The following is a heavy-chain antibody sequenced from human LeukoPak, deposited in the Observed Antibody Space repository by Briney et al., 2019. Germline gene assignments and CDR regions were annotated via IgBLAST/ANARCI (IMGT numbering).Heavy chain of an antibody. Sequence: PGGSLRLSCGASGFTFSSYAMHWVRQAPGKGLEWVAVLSYGGSKKYYGDSVKGRFTISRDNSKNTVYLQMNSLRAEDTAVYYCAKGDNYYDSSGYYLSKALFDYWGQGTLVTVSS. V-gene: IGHV3-30*18. J-gene: IGHJ4*02. CDR2: LSYGGSKK. CDR3: AKGDNYYDSSGYYLSKALFDY. D-gene: IGHD3-22*01. CDR1: GFTFSSYA.